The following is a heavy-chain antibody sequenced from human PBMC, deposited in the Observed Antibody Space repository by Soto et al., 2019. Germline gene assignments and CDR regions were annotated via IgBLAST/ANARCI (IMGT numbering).Heavy chain of an antibody. J-gene: IGHJ6*02. CDR1: GFTFSSYA. D-gene: IGHD3-3*01. Sequence: QVQLVESGGGVVQPGRSLRLSCAASGFTFSSYAMHWVRQAQGKGLEWVAVISYDGSNKYYADSVKGRFTISRDNSKNTLYLQMNSLRAEDTAVYYCARDEIRFSWAYGMDVWGQGTTVTVSS. CDR2: ISYDGSNK. CDR3: ARDEIRFSWAYGMDV. V-gene: IGHV3-30-3*01.